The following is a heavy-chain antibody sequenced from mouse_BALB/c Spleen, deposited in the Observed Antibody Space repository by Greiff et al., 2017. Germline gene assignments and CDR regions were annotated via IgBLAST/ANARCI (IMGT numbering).Heavy chain of an antibody. CDR3: ARRHGNYAWFAY. Sequence: DVKVVESGGGLVEPGGSLKLSCAASGFAFSSYDMSWVRQTPEKRLEWVAYISSGGGSTYYPDTVKGRFTISRDNAKNTLYLQMSSLKSEDTAMYYCARRHGNYAWFAYWGQGTLVTVSA. CDR1: GFAFSSYD. J-gene: IGHJ3*01. D-gene: IGHD2-1*01. CDR2: ISSGGGST. V-gene: IGHV5-12-1*01.